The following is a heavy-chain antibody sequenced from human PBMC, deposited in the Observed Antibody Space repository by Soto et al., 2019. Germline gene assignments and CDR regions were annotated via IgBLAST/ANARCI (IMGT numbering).Heavy chain of an antibody. J-gene: IGHJ4*02. V-gene: IGHV4-34*01. Sequence: SETLSLTCAVYGVSFSGYYWSWIRQPPGKGLEWIGEINHSGSTNYNPSLKSRVTISVDTSKNQFSLKLSSVTAADTAVYYCASQHMVRGVIQPLGYWGQGTLVTVSS. CDR2: INHSGST. D-gene: IGHD3-10*01. CDR1: GVSFSGYY. CDR3: ASQHMVRGVIQPLGY.